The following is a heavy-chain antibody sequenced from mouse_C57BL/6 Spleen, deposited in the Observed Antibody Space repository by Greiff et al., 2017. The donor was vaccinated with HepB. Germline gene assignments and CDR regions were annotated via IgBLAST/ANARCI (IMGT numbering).Heavy chain of an antibody. Sequence: QVQLQQPGTELVKPVSSVKLSCKASGYTFPSYWMHWVKQRPGQGLEWIGNINPSNGGTNFNEKFKSKATLTVDKSSSTAYMQLSSLTSEDSAVYDCARGGITAWFAYCGQGTLVTVSA. CDR2: INPSNGGT. D-gene: IGHD1-3*01. V-gene: IGHV1-53*01. CDR3: ARGGITAWFAY. J-gene: IGHJ3*01. CDR1: GYTFPSYW.